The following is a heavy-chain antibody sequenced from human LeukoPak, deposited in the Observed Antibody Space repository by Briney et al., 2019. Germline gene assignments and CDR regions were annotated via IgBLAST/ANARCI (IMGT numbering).Heavy chain of an antibody. CDR2: IFPSGGEI. Sequence: PGGSLRLSCAASGFTFSTFAMIWVRQSPGKGLEWVSSIFPSGGEIHYADSVRGRFTISRDNSKSTLSLQMNSLRVEDTAIYYCATYRHVLLPFESWGQGTLVTVSS. CDR3: ATYRHVLLPFES. D-gene: IGHD2-8*02. V-gene: IGHV3-23*01. CDR1: GFTFSTFA. J-gene: IGHJ4*02.